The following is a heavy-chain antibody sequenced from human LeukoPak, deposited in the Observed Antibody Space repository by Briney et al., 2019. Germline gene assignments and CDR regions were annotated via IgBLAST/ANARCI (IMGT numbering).Heavy chain of an antibody. V-gene: IGHV3-11*01. CDR1: GFSLSDYH. CDR3: ARRFREVLES. D-gene: IGHD3-10*01. CDR2: ISNSGGTI. Sequence: GGSLRLSCAVSGFSLSDYHMSWIRQSPGKGLEWLSYISNSGGTIYYADSVKGRFTISRDSAKTSLYLQMNSLRAEDSAVYYCARRFREVLESWGQGTLVTVSS. J-gene: IGHJ1*01.